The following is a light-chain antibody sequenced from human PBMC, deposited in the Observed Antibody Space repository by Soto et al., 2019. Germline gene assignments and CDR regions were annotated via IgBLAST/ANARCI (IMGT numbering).Light chain of an antibody. J-gene: IGKJ1*01. CDR3: QQSYSTLWT. V-gene: IGKV1-39*01. CDR2: AAS. CDR1: QDIGNF. Sequence: DIQMTQSPSSVSASVGDRVTITCRASQDIGNFVAWYQQKPGKAPKLLSYAASNLQSGVPSRFSGSGSGTDFTLTISSLQPEDFATYYCQQSYSTLWTFGQGTKVDIK.